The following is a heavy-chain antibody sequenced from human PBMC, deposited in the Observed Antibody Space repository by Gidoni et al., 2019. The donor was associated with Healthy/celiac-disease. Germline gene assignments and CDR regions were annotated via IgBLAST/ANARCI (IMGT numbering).Heavy chain of an antibody. V-gene: IGHV3-15*01. D-gene: IGHD3-22*01. CDR1: GFTFSNAW. J-gene: IGHJ4*02. Sequence: EVPLVESGGGLVKPGGSLRLSSAASGFTFSNAWMSWLRQAPGKGPEWVGRIKSKTDGGTTDYAAPVKGRFTISRDDSKNTLYLQMNSLKTEDTAVYYCTTETYYYDSSGYFPPYYYFDYWGQGTLVTVSS. CDR2: IKSKTDGGTT. CDR3: TTETYYYDSSGYFPPYYYFDY.